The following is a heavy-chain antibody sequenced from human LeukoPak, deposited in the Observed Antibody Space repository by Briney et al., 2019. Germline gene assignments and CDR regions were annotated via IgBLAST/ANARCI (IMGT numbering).Heavy chain of an antibody. D-gene: IGHD1-1*01. CDR1: GYTFTSYD. J-gene: IGHJ4*02. CDR3: ARVGATGTTSPFDY. V-gene: IGHV1-8*01. CDR2: MNPNSDNT. Sequence: ASVKVSCKASGYTFTSYDINWVRQATGQGLEWMVWMNPNSDNTGYAQKFQGRVTMTRNTSISPAYMELSSLRSEDTAVYYCARVGATGTTSPFDYWGQGTLVTVSS.